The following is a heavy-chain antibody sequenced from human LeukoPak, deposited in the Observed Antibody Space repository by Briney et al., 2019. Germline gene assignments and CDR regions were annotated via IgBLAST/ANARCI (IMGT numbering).Heavy chain of an antibody. V-gene: IGHV3-11*01. CDR2: ISSSGSTI. Sequence: GGSLRLSCAASGFTFSSYWMHWIRQAPGKGLEWVSDISSSGSTIRYADSVKGRFTISRDNAKDSLYLQMNSLRAEDSAMYYCAREYYYDSKGFSTWGQGTLVTVSS. J-gene: IGHJ4*02. D-gene: IGHD3-22*01. CDR1: GFTFSSYW. CDR3: AREYYYDSKGFST.